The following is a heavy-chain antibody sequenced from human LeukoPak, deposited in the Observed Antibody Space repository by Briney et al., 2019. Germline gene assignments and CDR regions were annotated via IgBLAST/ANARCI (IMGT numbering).Heavy chain of an antibody. CDR2: VYASGTA. CDR3: VRDTRYDMDV. CDR1: GGSISGYY. J-gene: IGHJ6*03. Sequence: PSETLSLTCTVSGGSISGYYWNWLRQPAGKGLEWIGRVYASGTATYNPSLKSRVTISVDTSSNQFSLRLNFVTAADTALYYCVRDTRYDMDVWGNGTAVTVS. V-gene: IGHV4-4*07.